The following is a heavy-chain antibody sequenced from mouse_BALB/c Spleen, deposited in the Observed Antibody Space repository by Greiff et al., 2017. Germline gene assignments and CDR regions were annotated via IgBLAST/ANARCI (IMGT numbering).Heavy chain of an antibody. CDR2: IWGDGST. D-gene: IGHD1-1*01. Sequence: QVQLKESGPGLVAPSQSLSITCTVSGFSLTGYGVNWVRQPPGKGLEWLGMIWGDGSTDYNSALKSRLSISKDNSKSQVFLKMTSLQTDDTARYYCARDIRSYAMDYWGQGTSVTVSS. CDR3: ARDIRSYAMDY. CDR1: GFSLTGYG. J-gene: IGHJ4*01. V-gene: IGHV2-6-7*01.